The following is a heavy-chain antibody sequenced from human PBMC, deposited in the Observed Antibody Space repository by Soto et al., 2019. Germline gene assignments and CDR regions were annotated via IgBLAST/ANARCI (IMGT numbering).Heavy chain of an antibody. CDR3: VRYPRSVGGSYRPDY. V-gene: IGHV3-74*01. CDR2: INSDGSIT. J-gene: IGHJ4*02. CDR1: GFTFSSYW. Sequence: GGSLRLSCAASGFTFSSYWMHWVRQVPEKGLVWVSRINSDGSITNYADAVKGRFTISRGNVKNTLYLQMNSLRAEDTAVYYCVRYPRSVGGSYRPDYWGQGTLVTVSS. D-gene: IGHD3-16*02.